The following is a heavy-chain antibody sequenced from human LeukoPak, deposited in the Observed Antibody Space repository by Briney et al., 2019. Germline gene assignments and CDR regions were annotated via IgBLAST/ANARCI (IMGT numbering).Heavy chain of an antibody. Sequence: SVKVSCKASGGTFSSYAISWVRQAPGQGLEWMGWINPNSGGTNYAQKFQGRVTMTRETSISTAYMELSRLRSDDTAVYYCAAAGYSSGWYDFDYWGQGTLVTVSS. CDR1: GGTFSSYA. V-gene: IGHV1-2*02. CDR3: AAAGYSSGWYDFDY. CDR2: INPNSGGT. J-gene: IGHJ4*02. D-gene: IGHD6-19*01.